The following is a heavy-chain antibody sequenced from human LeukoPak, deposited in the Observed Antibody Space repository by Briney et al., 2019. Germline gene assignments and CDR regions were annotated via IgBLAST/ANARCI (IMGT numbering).Heavy chain of an antibody. V-gene: IGHV4-39*01. CDR3: QSRFLEWLLDY. D-gene: IGHD3-3*01. J-gene: IGHJ4*02. CDR1: GDSIRSNNYY. Sequence: SETLSLTCTVSGDSIRSNNYYWGWIRQPPGKGLEWIGSIYDTGSTFYNPSLKSRVIISVDTSKNQFSLKLSSVTAADTAAYYCQSRFLEWLLDYWGQGTLVTVSS. CDR2: IYDTGST.